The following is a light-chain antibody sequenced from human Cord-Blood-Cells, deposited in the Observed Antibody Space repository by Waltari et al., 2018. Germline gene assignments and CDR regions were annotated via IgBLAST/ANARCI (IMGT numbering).Light chain of an antibody. Sequence: QSALTQPRSVSGSPGQSVTISCTGTSSDVGGYNYVSWYQQHTGNAPKLMIYDVSKRPSGVPDRFSGSKSGNTASLTISGLQAEDEADYYCCSYAGSYTYWVFGGGTKLTVL. J-gene: IGLJ3*02. V-gene: IGLV2-11*01. CDR2: DVS. CDR3: CSYAGSYTYWV. CDR1: SSDVGGYNY.